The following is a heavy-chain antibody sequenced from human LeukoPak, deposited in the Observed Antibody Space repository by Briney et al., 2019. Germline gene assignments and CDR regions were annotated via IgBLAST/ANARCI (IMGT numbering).Heavy chain of an antibody. D-gene: IGHD5-24*01. CDR2: IYYSGST. CDR1: GGSISSYY. Sequence: TSETLSLTCTVSGGSISSYYWSWIRQPPGKGLEWIGYIYYSGSTNYNPSLKSRVTISVDTSMNQFSLKLSSVTAADTAVYYCARGEMATTSFDYWGQGTLVTVSS. V-gene: IGHV4-59*01. CDR3: ARGEMATTSFDY. J-gene: IGHJ4*02.